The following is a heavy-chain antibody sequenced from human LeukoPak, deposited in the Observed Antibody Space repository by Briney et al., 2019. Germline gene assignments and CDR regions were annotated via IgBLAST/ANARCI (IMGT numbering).Heavy chain of an antibody. D-gene: IGHD4-23*01. CDR3: YGANAEH. V-gene: IGHV3-74*03. CDR2: TNTDGSST. J-gene: IGHJ1*01. CDR1: GISFSTYA. Sequence: EPGGSLRLSCAASGISFSTYAMSWVRQAPGKGLVWVSGTNTDGSSTMYADSVKGRFTIARDNAKNTLYLQMNSLRAEDTAVYYCYGANAEHWGQGTLVTVSS.